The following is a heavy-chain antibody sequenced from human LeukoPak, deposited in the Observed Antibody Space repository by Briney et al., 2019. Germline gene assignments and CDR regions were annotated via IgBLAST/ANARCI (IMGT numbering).Heavy chain of an antibody. CDR3: AKNPAAGIREYYFDY. V-gene: IGHV3-30*18. Sequence: GGPLRLSCAASGFTFSNYWMIWVRQAPGKGLEWVAVISYDGSNKYYADSVKGRFTISRDNSKNTLYLQMNSLRAEDTAVYYCAKNPAAGIREYYFDYWGQGTLVTVSS. CDR2: ISYDGSNK. D-gene: IGHD6-13*01. CDR1: GFTFSNYW. J-gene: IGHJ4*02.